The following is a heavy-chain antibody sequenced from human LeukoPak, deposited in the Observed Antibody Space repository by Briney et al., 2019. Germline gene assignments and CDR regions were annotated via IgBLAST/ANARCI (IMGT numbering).Heavy chain of an antibody. J-gene: IGHJ4*02. D-gene: IGHD3-10*01. CDR3: ARYYYGSGSYRRPFDY. Sequence: SETLSLTCTVSGGSLSSYYWSWIRQPPGKGLEWIGYIYYSGSTNYNPSLKSRVTISVDTSKNQFSLNLSSVTAADTAVYYCARYYYGSGSYRRPFDYWGQGTLVTVSS. CDR2: IYYSGST. V-gene: IGHV4-59*08. CDR1: GGSLSSYY.